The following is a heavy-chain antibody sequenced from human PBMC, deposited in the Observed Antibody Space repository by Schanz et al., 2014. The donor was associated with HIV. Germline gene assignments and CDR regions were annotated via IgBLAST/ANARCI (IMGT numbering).Heavy chain of an antibody. J-gene: IGHJ4*02. CDR3: ARDSPVAAGTLDY. CDR1: GGTFINYA. Sequence: QVQLVQSGAEVKKPGSSVKVFCRASGGTFINYAFSWVRQAPGQGLEGMGGIIPPFGTSNYAQKFQGRATITADESTSTAYMELSSLRSEDTAVYYCARDSPVAAGTLDYWGQGTLVTVSS. CDR2: IIPPFGTS. V-gene: IGHV1-69*01. D-gene: IGHD6-13*01.